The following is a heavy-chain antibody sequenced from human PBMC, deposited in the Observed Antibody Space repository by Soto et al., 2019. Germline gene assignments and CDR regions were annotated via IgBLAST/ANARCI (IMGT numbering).Heavy chain of an antibody. CDR3: ARALPPSESSSWFDP. J-gene: IGHJ5*02. V-gene: IGHV4-30-4*01. D-gene: IGHD2-15*01. CDR2: IYYSGST. Sequence: PSETLSLTCSVSDDSINSDDYYWSWIRQPPGKGLEWIGYIYYSGSTYYNPSLKSRVTISVDTSKNQFSLKLSSVTAADTAVYYCARALPPSESSSWFDPWGQGTLVTVSS. CDR1: DDSINSDDYY.